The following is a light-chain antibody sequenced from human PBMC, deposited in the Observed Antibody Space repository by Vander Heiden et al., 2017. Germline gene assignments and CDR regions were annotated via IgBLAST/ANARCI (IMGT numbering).Light chain of an antibody. CDR1: SSDVGGYNY. CDR2: DVS. V-gene: IGLV2-11*01. CDR3: CSYAGSYTYV. Sequence: QSALTQPRPVSGSPGQSVTISCTGTSSDVGGYNYVSWYQQPPGKAPKLMIYDVSKRPSGVPDRFSGSKSGNTASLTISGLQAEDEADYYCCSYAGSYTYVFATGTKVTVL. J-gene: IGLJ1*01.